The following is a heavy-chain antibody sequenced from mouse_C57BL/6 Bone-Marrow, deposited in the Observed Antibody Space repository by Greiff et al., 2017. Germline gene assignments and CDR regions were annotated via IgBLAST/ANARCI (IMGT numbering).Heavy chain of an antibody. D-gene: IGHD1-1*01. J-gene: IGHJ1*03. Sequence: VQLQPPWAELVRPGTSVQLSCKASGYTFPSYWMHLVKQRPGQGLEWIGVLVPSDSSTNYNQKFKGKATLTVDTSSSTAYMQLSSLTSEDSAVYYCAREDYYGSSSHWYFDVWGTGTTVTVSS. CDR1: GYTFPSYW. V-gene: IGHV1-59*01. CDR3: AREDYYGSSSHWYFDV. CDR2: LVPSDSST.